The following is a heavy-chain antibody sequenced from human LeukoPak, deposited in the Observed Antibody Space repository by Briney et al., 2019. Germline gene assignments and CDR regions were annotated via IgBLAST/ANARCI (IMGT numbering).Heavy chain of an antibody. Sequence: GGSLRLSCAASGFMFSNYWMSWVRQGPGKGLEWVADIKQGGNEKQYVDSVRGRFTVSRDDAKNPLYLQMNSLRADGTAVYYCTGHPSTDEWGQGTLVTVSS. CDR3: TGHPSTDE. D-gene: IGHD4-17*01. CDR2: IKQGGNEK. V-gene: IGHV3-7*01. J-gene: IGHJ4*02. CDR1: GFMFSNYW.